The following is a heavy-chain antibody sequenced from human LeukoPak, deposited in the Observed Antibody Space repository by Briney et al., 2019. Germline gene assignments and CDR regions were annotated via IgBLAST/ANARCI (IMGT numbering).Heavy chain of an antibody. D-gene: IGHD6-19*01. Sequence: SETLSLTCTVSGGSISNYHWSWIRQPAGKGLEWIGQIHTSGSTNYNPPLRSRVSMSIDTTEDQVSLTIGSVTAADTAFYYCARRDISSGWSFDYWGQGTLVTVSS. CDR3: ARRDISSGWSFDY. V-gene: IGHV4-4*07. CDR2: IHTSGST. CDR1: GGSISNYH. J-gene: IGHJ4*02.